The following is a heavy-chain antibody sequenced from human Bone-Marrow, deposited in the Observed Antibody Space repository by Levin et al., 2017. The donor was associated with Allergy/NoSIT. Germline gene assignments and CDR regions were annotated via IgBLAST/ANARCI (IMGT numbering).Heavy chain of an antibody. D-gene: IGHD3-22*01. J-gene: IGHJ4*02. V-gene: IGHV3-23*01. CDR2: ISGSGGST. Sequence: GGSLRLSCAASGFTFSSYAMSWVRQAPGKGLEWVSAISGSGGSTYYADSVKGRFTISRDNSKNTLYLQMNSLRAEDTAVYYCAKVPSDYYDSSGYYYAGDYWGQGTLVTVSS. CDR1: GFTFSSYA. CDR3: AKVPSDYYDSSGYYYAGDY.